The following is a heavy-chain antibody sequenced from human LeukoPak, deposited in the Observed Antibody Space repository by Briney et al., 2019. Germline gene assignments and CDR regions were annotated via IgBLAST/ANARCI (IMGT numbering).Heavy chain of an antibody. D-gene: IGHD5-12*01. J-gene: IGHJ4*02. CDR3: ASLRPSGYYFDY. CDR2: INHSGST. CDR1: GGSFSGYY. Sequence: SETLSLTCAVYGGSFSGYYWSWIRQPPGKGLEWIGEINHSGSTNYNPSLKSRVTISVDPSKSQFSLKLSSVTAADTAVYSCASLRPSGYYFDYWGQGTLVTVSS. V-gene: IGHV4-34*01.